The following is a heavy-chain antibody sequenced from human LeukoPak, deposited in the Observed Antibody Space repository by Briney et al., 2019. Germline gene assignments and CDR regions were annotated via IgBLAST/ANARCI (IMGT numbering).Heavy chain of an antibody. CDR2: INPNSGGT. V-gene: IGHV1-2*02. CDR3: ARGSGWYGGFDY. Sequence: ASVKVSCKASGYTFTGYYMHWVRQAPGQGLEWMGWINPNSGGTNYAQKFQGRVTITRNTSISTAYMELSSLRSEDTAVYYCARGSGWYGGFDYWGQGTLVTVSS. D-gene: IGHD6-19*01. J-gene: IGHJ4*02. CDR1: GYTFTGYY.